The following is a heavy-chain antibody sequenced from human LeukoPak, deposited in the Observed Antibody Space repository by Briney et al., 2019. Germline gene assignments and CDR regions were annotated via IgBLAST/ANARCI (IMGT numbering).Heavy chain of an antibody. J-gene: IGHJ5*02. CDR2: TYYRSKWNT. CDR1: GDSVSSNSAS. Sequence: SQTLSLTCAISGDSVSSNSASWNWIRQSPSRGLEWLGRTYYRSKWNTDYAVSVRGRITINPDTSKNQFSLYLNSVTPEDAAVYYCARDPDSSYEWGPFDPWGQGTLVTVSS. CDR3: ARDPDSSYEWGPFDP. V-gene: IGHV6-1*01. D-gene: IGHD1-26*01.